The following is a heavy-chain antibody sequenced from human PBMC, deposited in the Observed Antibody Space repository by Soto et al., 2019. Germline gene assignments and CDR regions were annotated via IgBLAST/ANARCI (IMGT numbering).Heavy chain of an antibody. V-gene: IGHV4-61*01. D-gene: IGHD3-22*01. CDR2: IYYSGST. CDR3: AREEYYYDSSGYGLGWFDP. Sequence: PSETLSLTCTVSGGSVSSGSYYWSWIRQPPGKGLEWIGYIYYSGSTNYNPSLKSRVTISVDTSKNQFSLKLSSVTAADTAVYYCAREEYYYDSSGYGLGWFDPWGQGTLVTVS. CDR1: GGSVSSGSYY. J-gene: IGHJ5*02.